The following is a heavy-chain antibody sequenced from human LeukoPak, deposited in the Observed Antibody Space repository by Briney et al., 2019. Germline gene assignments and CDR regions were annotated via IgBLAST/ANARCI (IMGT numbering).Heavy chain of an antibody. CDR3: ARAGDYDSSGYYYGHDAFDI. D-gene: IGHD3-22*01. V-gene: IGHV3-21*01. J-gene: IGHJ3*02. CDR2: ISSSSSYI. CDR1: GFTFSSYA. Sequence: GGSLRLSCAASGFTFSSYAMSWVRQAPGKGLEWVSSISSSSSYIYYADSVKGRFTISRDNAKNSLYLQMNSLRAEDTAVYYCARAGDYDSSGYYYGHDAFDIWGQGTMVTVSS.